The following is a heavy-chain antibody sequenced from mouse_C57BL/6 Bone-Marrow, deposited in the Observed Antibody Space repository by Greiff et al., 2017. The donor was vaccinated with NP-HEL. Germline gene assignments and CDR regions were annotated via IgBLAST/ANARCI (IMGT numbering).Heavy chain of an antibody. J-gene: IGHJ2*01. Sequence: EVQLVESGGGLVQPGGSLKLSCAASGFTFSDYYMYWVRQTPETRLEWVAYISNGGGSTYYPDTVKGRFTISRDNAKNTLYLQMSRLKSEDTAMYYCARVWGGYWGQGTTLTVSS. V-gene: IGHV5-12*01. CDR3: ARVWGGY. CDR1: GFTFSDYY. D-gene: IGHD2-10*02. CDR2: ISNGGGST.